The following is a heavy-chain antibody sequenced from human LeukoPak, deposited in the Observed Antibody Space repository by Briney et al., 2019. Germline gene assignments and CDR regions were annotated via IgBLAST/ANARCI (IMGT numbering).Heavy chain of an antibody. V-gene: IGHV3-7*04. D-gene: IGHD1-26*01. CDR1: GFTFSSYW. CDR2: IKQDGSEK. Sequence: PGGSLRLSCAASGFTFSSYWMSWVRQAPGKGLEWVANIKQDGSEKYYVDSVKGRFAISRDNAKNSLYLQMNSLRAEDTAVHYCARVGAPFGDDAFDIWGQGTMVTVSS. J-gene: IGHJ3*02. CDR3: ARVGAPFGDDAFDI.